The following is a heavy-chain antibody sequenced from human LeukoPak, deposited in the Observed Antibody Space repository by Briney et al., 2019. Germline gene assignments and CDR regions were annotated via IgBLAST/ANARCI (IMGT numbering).Heavy chain of an antibody. V-gene: IGHV4-34*09. Sequence: SETLSLTCAVYGGSFSGYYWSWIRQPPGKGLEWIGYIYYSGSTYYNPSLKSRVTISVDTSKNQFSLKLSSVTAADTAVYYCARGVARGANWFDPWGQGTLVTVSS. CDR1: GGSFSGYY. D-gene: IGHD2-15*01. J-gene: IGHJ5*02. CDR2: IYYSGST. CDR3: ARGVARGANWFDP.